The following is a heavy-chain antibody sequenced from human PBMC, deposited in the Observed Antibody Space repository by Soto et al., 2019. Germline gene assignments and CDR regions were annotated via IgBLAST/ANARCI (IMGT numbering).Heavy chain of an antibody. V-gene: IGHV3-11*01. Sequence: PGGSLRLSCAASGFTFSDYYMSWIRQAPGKGLEWVSYISSSGSTIYYADSVKGRFTISRDNAKNSLYLQMNSLRAEDTAVYYCATIHCSGGSCSDGWGQGTLVTVSS. D-gene: IGHD2-15*01. CDR2: ISSSGSTI. CDR1: GFTFSDYY. CDR3: ATIHCSGGSCSDG. J-gene: IGHJ4*02.